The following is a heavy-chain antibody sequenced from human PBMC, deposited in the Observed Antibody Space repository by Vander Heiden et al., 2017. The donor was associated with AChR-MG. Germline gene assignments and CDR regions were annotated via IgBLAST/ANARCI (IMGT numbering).Heavy chain of an antibody. Sequence: QVQLVQSGAEVKKPGSSVQVSCKASGGTFSSYAISWVRQAPGQGLEWMGGIIPIVGTANYAQKFQGRVTITADESTSTAYMELSSLRSEDTAVYYCAAGGDPTVTTFWFDPWGQGTLVTVSS. V-gene: IGHV1-69*01. CDR3: AAGGDPTVTTFWFDP. D-gene: IGHD4-4*01. J-gene: IGHJ5*02. CDR2: IIPIVGTA. CDR1: GGTFSSYA.